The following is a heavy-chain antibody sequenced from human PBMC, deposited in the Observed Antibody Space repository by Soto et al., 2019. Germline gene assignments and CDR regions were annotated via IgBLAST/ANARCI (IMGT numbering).Heavy chain of an antibody. D-gene: IGHD3-22*01. Sequence: QVQLVQSGAEVKKPGASVKVSCKASGYTFTSYGISWVRQAPGQGLEWMGWISAYNGNTNYAQKLQGRVTMTTDTSTSTAYMELRSLRSDDTAVYYCARTYYYDSSGYYYWGPFDYWGLGTLVTVSS. CDR1: GYTFTSYG. CDR2: ISAYNGNT. V-gene: IGHV1-18*01. J-gene: IGHJ4*02. CDR3: ARTYYYDSSGYYYWGPFDY.